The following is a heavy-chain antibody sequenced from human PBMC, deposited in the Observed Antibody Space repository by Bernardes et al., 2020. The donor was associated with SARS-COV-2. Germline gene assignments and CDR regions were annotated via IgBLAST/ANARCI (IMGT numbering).Heavy chain of an antibody. CDR2: ISSDGDNK. CDR1: GFTASSYS. V-gene: IGHV3-64D*06. J-gene: IGHJ4*02. Sequence: GGSRRLSISSSGFTASSYSIHWVLPSPGKGLEYVSGISSDGDNKQYADSVEDRFTISRDNSKDTLYLQLTSLRLEDTAVYYCVKADYKFFWPSSGWGGHFFDNWGQGSLLTVSS. CDR3: VKADYKFFWPSSGWGGHFFDN. D-gene: IGHD6-19*01.